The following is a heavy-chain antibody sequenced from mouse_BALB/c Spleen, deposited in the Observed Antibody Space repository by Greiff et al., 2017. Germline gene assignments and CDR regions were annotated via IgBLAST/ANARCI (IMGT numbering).Heavy chain of an antibody. Sequence: EVMLVESGPSLVKPSQTLSLTCSVTGDSITSGYWNWIRKFPGNKLEYMGYISYSGSTYYNPSLKSRISITRDTSKNQYYLQLNSVTTEDTATYYCARWNYGSSGYFDVWGAGTTVTVSS. V-gene: IGHV3-8*02. D-gene: IGHD1-1*01. CDR1: GDSITSGY. CDR2: ISYSGST. CDR3: ARWNYGSSGYFDV. J-gene: IGHJ1*01.